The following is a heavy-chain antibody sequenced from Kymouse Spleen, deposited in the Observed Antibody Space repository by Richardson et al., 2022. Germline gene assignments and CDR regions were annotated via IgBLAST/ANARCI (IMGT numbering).Heavy chain of an antibody. J-gene: IGHJ6*02. V-gene: IGHV4-39*01. D-gene: IGHD3-10*01. CDR2: IYYSGST. CDR3: ARDPTMVRGVMAPYYYYYGMDV. CDR1: GGSISSSSYY. Sequence: QLQLQESGPGLVKPSETLSLTCTVSGGSISSSSYYWGWIRQPPGKGLEWIGSIYYSGSTYYNPSLKSRVTISVDTSKNQFSLKLSSVTAADTAVYYCARDPTMVRGVMAPYYYYYGMDVWGQGTTVTVSS.